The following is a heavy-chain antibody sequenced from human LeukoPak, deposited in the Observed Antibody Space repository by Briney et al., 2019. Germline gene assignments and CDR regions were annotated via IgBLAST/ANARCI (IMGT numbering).Heavy chain of an antibody. CDR2: IIGSSGST. J-gene: IGHJ4*02. D-gene: IGHD5-12*01. CDR3: AKGAYDYIEIAYFDY. Sequence: GGSLRLSCVASGFTFNNYAMNWVRQAPGKGLEWVSLIIGSSGSTFYADSVKGRFTISRDKSKNTLYLQMNSLRAEDTAVYYCAKGAYDYIEIAYFDYWGQGSLVTVSS. CDR1: GFTFNNYA. V-gene: IGHV3-23*01.